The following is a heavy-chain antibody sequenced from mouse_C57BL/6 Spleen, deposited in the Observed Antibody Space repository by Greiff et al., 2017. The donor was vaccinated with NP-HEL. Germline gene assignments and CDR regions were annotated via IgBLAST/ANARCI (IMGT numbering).Heavy chain of an antibody. V-gene: IGHV1-39*01. CDR1: GYSFTDYN. CDR3: ARGRYGSSYGAMDY. CDR2: INPNYGTT. D-gene: IGHD1-1*01. J-gene: IGHJ4*01. Sequence: EVQLQQSGPELVKPGASVKISCNASGYSFTDYNMNWVKQSNGKSLEWIGVINPNYGTTSYNQKFKGKATLTVDQSSSTAYMQLNSLTSEDSAVYYCARGRYGSSYGAMDYWGQGTSVTVSS.